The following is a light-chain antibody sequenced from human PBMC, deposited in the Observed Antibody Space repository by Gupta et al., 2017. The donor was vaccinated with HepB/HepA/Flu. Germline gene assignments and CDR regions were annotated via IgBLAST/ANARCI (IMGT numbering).Light chain of an antibody. CDR1: QSISIW. J-gene: IGKJ1*01. Sequence: DIQMTQSPSTLSASVGDRVTITCRASQSISIWLAWYQQKPGKAPKLLIYKAASLESGVPSRFSGSGSGTELTLTISSLQPDDFATYYCQQYNSYSQTFGQGTKVEIK. V-gene: IGKV1-5*03. CDR2: KAA. CDR3: QQYNSYSQT.